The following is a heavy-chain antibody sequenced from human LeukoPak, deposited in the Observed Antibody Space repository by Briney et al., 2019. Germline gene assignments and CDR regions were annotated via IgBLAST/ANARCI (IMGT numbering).Heavy chain of an antibody. J-gene: IGHJ4*02. V-gene: IGHV3-23*01. CDR2: FDGNGPNT. Sequence: GGSLRLSCAASGFTFSSFAMTWVRQAPGKGLEWVSGFDGNGPNTYYADSVKGRFTISRDNSKNTLYLQMNSLRAEDTALYYCAKKNYHRFDYWGQGTLVIVSS. CDR1: GFTFSSFA. CDR3: AKKNYHRFDY. D-gene: IGHD3-10*01.